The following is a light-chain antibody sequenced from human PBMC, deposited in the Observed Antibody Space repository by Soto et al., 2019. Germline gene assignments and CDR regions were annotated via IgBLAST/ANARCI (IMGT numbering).Light chain of an antibody. CDR1: SSNIGSNT. CDR3: AAWDDSLKGV. V-gene: IGLV1-44*01. J-gene: IGLJ2*01. CDR2: SNN. Sequence: QSVLTQPPSASGTPGQRVTISCSGSSSNIGSNTVNWYQQLPGTAPKLLIYSNNQRPSGVPDGFSGSKSGTSASLAISGLQSEDEADYYCAAWDDSLKGVFGGGTKVAVL.